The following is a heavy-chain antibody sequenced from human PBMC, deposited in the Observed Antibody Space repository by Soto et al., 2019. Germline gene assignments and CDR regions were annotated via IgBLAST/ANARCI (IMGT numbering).Heavy chain of an antibody. J-gene: IGHJ4*02. Sequence: PSETLSLTCTVSGGSISSYYWSWIRQPPGKGLEWIGYIYYSGSTNYNPSLKSRVTISVDTSKNQFSLKLSSVTAADTAVYYCARSPFSVFTLDYWGQGTLVTVSS. CDR2: IYYSGST. D-gene: IGHD1-20*01. CDR3: ARSPFSVFTLDY. CDR1: GGSISSYY. V-gene: IGHV4-59*01.